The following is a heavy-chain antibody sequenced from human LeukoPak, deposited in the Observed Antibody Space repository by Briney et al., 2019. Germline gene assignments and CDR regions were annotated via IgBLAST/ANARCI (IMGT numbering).Heavy chain of an antibody. D-gene: IGHD3-10*01. CDR3: ARGGVRGVLPYFDY. CDR2: IYYSGST. Sequence: SETLSLTCTVSGYSISSGHYWGWIRQPPGKGLEWIGSIYYSGSTYYNPSLKSRVTISVDTSKNQFSLKLSSVTAADTAVYYCARGGVRGVLPYFDYWGQGTLVTVSS. J-gene: IGHJ4*02. CDR1: GYSISSGHY. V-gene: IGHV4-38-2*02.